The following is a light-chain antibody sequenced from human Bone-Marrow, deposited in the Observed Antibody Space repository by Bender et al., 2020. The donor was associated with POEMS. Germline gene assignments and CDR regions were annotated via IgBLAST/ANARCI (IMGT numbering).Light chain of an antibody. V-gene: IGLV2-23*01. J-gene: IGLJ3*02. CDR2: EGT. Sequence: QSALTQPASVSGSLGQSITISCTGTSRDVGAYNLVSWYQQSPGKAPKLMIYEGTKRPSGVSNRFSGSKSGNTASLTISGLQAEDEADYYCCSYAGSRTFVLFGGGTKLTVL. CDR1: SRDVGAYNL. CDR3: CSYAGSRTFVL.